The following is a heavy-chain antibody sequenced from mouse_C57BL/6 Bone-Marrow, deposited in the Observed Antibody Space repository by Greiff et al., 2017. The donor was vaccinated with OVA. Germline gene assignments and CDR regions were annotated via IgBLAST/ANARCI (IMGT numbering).Heavy chain of an antibody. Sequence: VQLKESGTVLARPGASVKMSCKTSGYTFTSYWMHWVKQRPGQGLEWIGAIYPGNSDTSYNQKFKGKAKLTAVTSASTAYMELSSLTSEDSAVYSCKRLITTVVTYMDDWGKGTSVTVSS. D-gene: IGHD1-1*01. CDR1: GYTFTSYW. V-gene: IGHV1-5*01. CDR3: KRLITTVVTYMDD. J-gene: IGHJ4*01. CDR2: IYPGNSDT.